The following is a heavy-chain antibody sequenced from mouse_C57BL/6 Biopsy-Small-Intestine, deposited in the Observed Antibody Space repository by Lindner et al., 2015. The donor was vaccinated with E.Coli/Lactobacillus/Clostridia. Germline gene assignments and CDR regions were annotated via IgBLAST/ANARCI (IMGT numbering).Heavy chain of an antibody. CDR3: ARHSSYAMDY. J-gene: IGHJ4*01. Sequence: VQLQESGEGLVKPGGSLKLSCAASGFTFSSYAMSWVRQTPEKRLEWVAYISSGSSTIYYADTVKGRFTISRDNARNTLYLQMSSLKSEDTAMYYCARHSSYAMDYWGQGTSVTVSS. CDR1: GFTFSSYA. D-gene: IGHD1-1*01. CDR2: ISSGSSTI. V-gene: IGHV5S21*01.